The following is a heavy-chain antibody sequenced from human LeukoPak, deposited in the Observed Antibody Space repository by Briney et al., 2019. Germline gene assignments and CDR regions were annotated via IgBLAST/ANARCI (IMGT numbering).Heavy chain of an antibody. CDR3: ARESGGSGWSKGDYFDY. J-gene: IGHJ4*02. CDR1: GGSISSYY. Sequence: SETLSLTCTVSGGSISSYYWSWIRQPPGKGLEWIGYIYYSGSTNYNPSLKSRVTISVDTSKNQFSLKLSSVTAADTAVYYCARESGGSGWSKGDYFDYWGQGTLVTVSS. V-gene: IGHV4-59*01. CDR2: IYYSGST. D-gene: IGHD6-19*01.